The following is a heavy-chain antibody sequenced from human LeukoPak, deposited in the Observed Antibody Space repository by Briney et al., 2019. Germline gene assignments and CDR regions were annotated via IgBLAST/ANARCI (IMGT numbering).Heavy chain of an antibody. CDR3: ARDPYGMDV. CDR1: GFTFSSYG. CDR2: IWNDESNK. Sequence: PGRSVRLSCAASGFTFSSYGMHWVRQAPGKGLEWVAIIWNDESNKYYADSVKGRFTISRDNSKNTLYLQMNTLRVEDSAVYYCARDPYGMDVWGQGTTVTVSS. V-gene: IGHV3-33*01. J-gene: IGHJ6*02.